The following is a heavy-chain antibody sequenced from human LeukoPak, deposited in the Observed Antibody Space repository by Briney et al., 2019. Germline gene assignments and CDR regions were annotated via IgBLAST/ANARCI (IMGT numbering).Heavy chain of an antibody. D-gene: IGHD6-19*01. J-gene: IGHJ4*02. CDR1: GFDVDDYY. Sequence: GGSLRLSCAASGFDVDDYYMDWIRQAPGKGLEWVAYISTRDNVIYYADSVKGRFAISTDSAENSVYLQLNRLTVEDTALYYCAKDAQGLVRGGIYFDFWGQGSLVTVSS. CDR2: ISTRDNVI. V-gene: IGHV3-11*01. CDR3: AKDAQGLVRGGIYFDF.